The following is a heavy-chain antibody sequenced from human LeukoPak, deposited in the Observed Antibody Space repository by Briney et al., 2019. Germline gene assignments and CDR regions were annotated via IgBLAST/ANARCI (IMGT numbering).Heavy chain of an antibody. D-gene: IGHD3-10*01. CDR2: IIPILGIA. J-gene: IGHJ3*02. Sequence: SVKVSCKASGGTFSSYAISWVRQAPGQGLEWMGRIIPILGIANYAQKFQGRVTITADKSTSTAYMELRRLRSDDTAVYYCARVPMVRGVILNHDAFDIWGQGTMVTVSS. CDR1: GGTFSSYA. CDR3: ARVPMVRGVILNHDAFDI. V-gene: IGHV1-69*04.